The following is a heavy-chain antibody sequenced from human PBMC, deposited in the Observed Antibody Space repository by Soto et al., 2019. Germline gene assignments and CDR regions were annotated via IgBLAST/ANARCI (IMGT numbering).Heavy chain of an antibody. J-gene: IGHJ3*02. CDR1: CYTFTSYG. Sequence: ASVKASCKASCYTFTSYGISWVRQAPGQGLEWMGWISANSGSTSYAQKFQGRVTMTRDTSTSTVYMELSSLRSEDTAVYYCARSVSRSSGWFVTDAFDIWGQGTMVTVSS. CDR3: ARSVSRSSGWFVTDAFDI. V-gene: IGHV1-18*01. CDR2: ISANSGST. D-gene: IGHD6-19*01.